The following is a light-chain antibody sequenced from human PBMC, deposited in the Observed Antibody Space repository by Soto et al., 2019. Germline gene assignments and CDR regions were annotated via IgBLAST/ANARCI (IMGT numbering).Light chain of an antibody. Sequence: EIVMTQSPATLSVSPGERATLSCRASQSVTSNLAWYQQKPGQAPRLLIYGASTRATGIPARFSGSGSGTEFTHTTSSLPSEDFAVYYCQQYNNWPPTFGQGTRLEMK. CDR1: QSVTSN. J-gene: IGKJ5*01. V-gene: IGKV3-15*01. CDR2: GAS. CDR3: QQYNNWPPT.